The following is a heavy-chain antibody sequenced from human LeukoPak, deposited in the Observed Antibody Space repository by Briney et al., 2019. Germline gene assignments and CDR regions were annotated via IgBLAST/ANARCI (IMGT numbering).Heavy chain of an antibody. CDR3: ARDRLSYDPRGYYYYGMDV. D-gene: IGHD3-22*01. CDR1: GFTFGDYA. CDR2: ISHDGNKE. Sequence: GGSLRLSCVGSGFTFGDYALHWVRQAPGKGLEWVAVISHDGNKEFYADSVKGRFTISRDNSKNTLYLQMNSLRAEDTAVYYCARDRLSYDPRGYYYYGMDVWGQGTTVTVSS. V-gene: IGHV3-30*14. J-gene: IGHJ6*02.